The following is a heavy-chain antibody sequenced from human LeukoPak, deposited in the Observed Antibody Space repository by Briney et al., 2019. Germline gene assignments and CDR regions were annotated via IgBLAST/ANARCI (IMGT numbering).Heavy chain of an antibody. J-gene: IGHJ4*02. V-gene: IGHV3-30-3*01. Sequence: GGSLRLSCAASGFTFSSYAMHWVRQAPGKGLEWVAVISYDGSNKYYADSVKGRFTISRDNSKNTLYLQMNGLRAEDTAVYYCARDKVDMDKILYYFDYWGQGTLVTVSS. CDR3: ARDKVDMDKILYYFDY. CDR2: ISYDGSNK. D-gene: IGHD3-9*01. CDR1: GFTFSSYA.